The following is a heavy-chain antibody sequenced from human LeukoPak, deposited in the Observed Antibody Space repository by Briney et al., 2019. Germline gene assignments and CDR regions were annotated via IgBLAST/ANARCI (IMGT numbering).Heavy chain of an antibody. D-gene: IGHD1-14*01. CDR2: INPDGSRT. J-gene: IGHJ4*02. V-gene: IGHV3-74*01. Sequence: GGSLRLSCAASGFTFSSNWMHWVRQGPGKGLVWVSRINPDGSRTDYAESVKGRFTISRDNAKNTLSLEMSSLGDEDTAVYYCSRDFNGRNDFWGQGTLVTVSS. CDR1: GFTFSSNW. CDR3: SRDFNGRNDF.